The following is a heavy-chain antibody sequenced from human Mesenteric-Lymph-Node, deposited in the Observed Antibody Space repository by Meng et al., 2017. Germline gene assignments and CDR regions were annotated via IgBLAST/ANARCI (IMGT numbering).Heavy chain of an antibody. CDR1: GGSISSSNW. D-gene: IGHD6-19*01. J-gene: IGHJ4*02. CDR3: ARAGIAVAGTFSDY. CDR2: IYHSGST. Sequence: QGHPQEPGPGLVKPSGTLSLTCAVSGGSISSSNWWSWVRQPPGKGLEWIGEIYHSGSTNYNPSLKSRVTISVDKSKNQFSLKLSSVTAADTAVYYCARAGIAVAGTFSDYWGQGTLVTVSS. V-gene: IGHV4-4*02.